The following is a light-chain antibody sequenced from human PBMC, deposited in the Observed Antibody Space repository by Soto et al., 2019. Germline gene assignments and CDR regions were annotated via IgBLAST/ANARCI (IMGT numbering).Light chain of an antibody. CDR2: DAS. CDR1: QSFRGL. V-gene: IGKV3-11*01. Sequence: EFVLTQSPGTLSLSPGERATLSCRASQSFRGLLAWYQQKPGQAPRLLIYDASNRATGIPARFSGSGSGTDFTLTISSLEPEDFAVYYCQQRSNWPPITFGQGTRLEIK. J-gene: IGKJ5*01. CDR3: QQRSNWPPIT.